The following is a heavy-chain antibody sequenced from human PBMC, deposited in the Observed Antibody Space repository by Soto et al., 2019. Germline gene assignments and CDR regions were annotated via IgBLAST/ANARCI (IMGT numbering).Heavy chain of an antibody. CDR2: ISFDGSKT. CDR1: GFTFSIYA. D-gene: IGHD6-13*01. J-gene: IGHJ6*02. V-gene: IGHV3-30-3*01. CDR3: ANLLNVAAAGTPHYYGVDV. Sequence: LRLSCAASGFTFSIYAMNWVRQAPGKGLEWVAFISFDGSKTYYADSVKGRFTISRDNSRNTVYLQMNNLRPGDAAVYHCANLLNVAAAGTPHYYGVDVWGQGTTVTVSS.